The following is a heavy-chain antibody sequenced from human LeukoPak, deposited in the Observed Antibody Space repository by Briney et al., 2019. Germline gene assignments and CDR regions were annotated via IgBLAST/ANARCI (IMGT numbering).Heavy chain of an antibody. J-gene: IGHJ5*02. D-gene: IGHD3-9*01. CDR3: ARGNILTGYYIVSWFDP. CDR2: INHNGKT. Sequence: SETLSLTCAVYGGSFSGYYWSWIRQPPGKGPEWIGEINHNGKTNYNPSLKSRVTISVDTSKNQFSLKVSSVTAADTAVYYCARGNILTGYYIVSWFDPWGQGTLVTVSS. CDR1: GGSFSGYY. V-gene: IGHV4-34*01.